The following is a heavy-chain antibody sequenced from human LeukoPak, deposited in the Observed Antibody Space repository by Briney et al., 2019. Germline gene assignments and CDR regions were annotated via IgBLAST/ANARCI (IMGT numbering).Heavy chain of an antibody. V-gene: IGHV1-2*02. CDR1: GYTFTGYY. CDR2: INPNSGGT. J-gene: IGHJ3*02. D-gene: IGHD3-22*01. Sequence: ASVKVSCKASGYTFTGYYMHWVRQAPGQGLEWMGWINPNSGGTNYAQKFQGRVTMTRDTSTSTAYMELRSLRSDDTAVYYCARDYYDSSGYYRHDAFDIWGQGTMVTVSS. CDR3: ARDYYDSSGYYRHDAFDI.